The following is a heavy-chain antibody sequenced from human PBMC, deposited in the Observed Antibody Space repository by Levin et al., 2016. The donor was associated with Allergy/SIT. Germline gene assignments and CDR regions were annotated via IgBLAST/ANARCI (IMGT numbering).Heavy chain of an antibody. CDR3: AKGGYSSSWYGRKNWYFDL. V-gene: IGHV3-9*01. CDR1: GFTFDDYA. CDR2: ISWNSGSI. J-gene: IGHJ2*01. D-gene: IGHD6-13*01. Sequence: GGSLRLSCVASGFTFDDYAMHWVRQAPGKGLEWVSGISWNSGSIGYADSVKGRFTISRDNAKNSLYLQMNSLRAEDTALYYCAKGGYSSSWYGRKNWYFDLWGRGTLVTVSS.